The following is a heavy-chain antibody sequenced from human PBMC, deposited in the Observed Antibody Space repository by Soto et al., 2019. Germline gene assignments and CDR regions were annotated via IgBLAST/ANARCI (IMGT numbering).Heavy chain of an antibody. CDR1: GGSISSYY. Sequence: SETLSLTCTVSGGSISSYYWSWIGQRPGKGLEWIGYIYYSGSTNYNPSLKSRVTISVDTSKNQFSLKLSSVTAADTAVYYCXXXRYDFWCXSHAQRYMDVWGKGTTVTVSS. D-gene: IGHD3-3*01. CDR3: XXXRYDFWCXSHAQRYMDV. V-gene: IGHV4-59*01. CDR2: IYYSGST. J-gene: IGHJ6*03.